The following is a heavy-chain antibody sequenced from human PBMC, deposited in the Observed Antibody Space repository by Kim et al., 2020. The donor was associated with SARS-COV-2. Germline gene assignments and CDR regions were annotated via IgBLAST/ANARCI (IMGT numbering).Heavy chain of an antibody. J-gene: IGHJ4*02. V-gene: IGHV3-9*01. CDR1: GFTFDDYA. CDR3: AKAGYDSSGYYYGYYFDY. Sequence: GGSLRLSCAASGFTFDDYAMHWVRQAPGKGLEWVSGISWNSGSIGYADSVKGRFTISRDNAKNSLYLQMNSLRAEDTALYYCAKAGYDSSGYYYGYYFDYWGQGTLVTVSS. D-gene: IGHD3-22*01. CDR2: ISWNSGSI.